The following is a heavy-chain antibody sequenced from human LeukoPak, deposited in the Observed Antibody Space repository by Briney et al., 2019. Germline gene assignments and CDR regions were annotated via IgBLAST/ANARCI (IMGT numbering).Heavy chain of an antibody. CDR3: AKGSASSWFLIDY. CDR1: GFTFSSYA. V-gene: IGHV3-23*01. Sequence: GGSLRLSCAASGFTFSSYAMSWVRQAPGKGLEWVSAISGSGGSTYYADSVKGRFTISRDNSKNTLYLQLNSLRADDTAVYYCAKGSASSWFLIDYWGQGTLVTVSS. D-gene: IGHD6-13*01. CDR2: ISGSGGST. J-gene: IGHJ4*02.